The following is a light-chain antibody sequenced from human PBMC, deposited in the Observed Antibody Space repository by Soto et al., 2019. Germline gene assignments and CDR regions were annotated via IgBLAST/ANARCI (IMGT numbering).Light chain of an antibody. Sequence: VMTQTPLSLSVTPGQPASISCRSSRSLLHSDGKTFLHWYLQKPGQSPQLLIYEVSNRFPGVQDKISGSGSGTDFTLKISRVEAEDVGVYYCMQRIQLPWTFGQGTKVEIK. CDR1: RSLLHSDGKTF. J-gene: IGKJ1*01. CDR3: MQRIQLPWT. V-gene: IGKV2D-29*02. CDR2: EVS.